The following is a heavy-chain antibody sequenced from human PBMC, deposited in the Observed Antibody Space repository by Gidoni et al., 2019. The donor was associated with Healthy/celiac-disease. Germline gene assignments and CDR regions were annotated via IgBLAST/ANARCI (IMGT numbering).Heavy chain of an antibody. CDR1: GFTFSSYA. J-gene: IGHJ4*02. D-gene: IGHD6-19*01. V-gene: IGHV3-23*01. Sequence: EVQLLESGGGLVQPGGSLRLSCSASGFTFSSYAMSWVRQAPGKGLEWVSAISGSGGSTYYADSVKGRFTISRDNSKNTLYLQMNSLRAEDTAVYYCAKVKSVAGTWGGLDYWGQGTLVTVSS. CDR2: ISGSGGST. CDR3: AKVKSVAGTWGGLDY.